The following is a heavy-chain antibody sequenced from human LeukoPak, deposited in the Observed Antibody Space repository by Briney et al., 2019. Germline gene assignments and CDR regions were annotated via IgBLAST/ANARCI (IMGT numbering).Heavy chain of an antibody. V-gene: IGHV4-59*03. D-gene: IGHD3/OR15-3a*01. Sequence: SETLSLTCTVTGGPISNFYCSWIRQSPGKGLEWIGYISNSGDSKYSPSLKGRVTMSVDTSKKQFSLKLSSVTAADTAVYYCAKSGGGDLRTGYYTGWFDPWGQGTLVTV. CDR1: GGPISNFY. J-gene: IGHJ5*02. CDR3: AKSGGGDLRTGYYTGWFDP. CDR2: ISNSGDS.